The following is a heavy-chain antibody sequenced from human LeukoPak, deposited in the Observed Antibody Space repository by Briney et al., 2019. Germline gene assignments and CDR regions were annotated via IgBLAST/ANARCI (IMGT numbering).Heavy chain of an antibody. V-gene: IGHV1-46*01. CDR2: INPSGGST. D-gene: IGHD3-10*01. CDR1: GYTFTSYY. J-gene: IGHJ4*02. CDR3: ARRRTYYGSGSLFDY. Sequence: GASVKVSCKASGYTFTSYYMHWVRQAPGQGLEWMGIINPSGGSTSYAQKFQGRVTMTRDTSTSTVYMELSSLRSEDTAVYYCARRRTYYGSGSLFDYWGQGTLVTVSS.